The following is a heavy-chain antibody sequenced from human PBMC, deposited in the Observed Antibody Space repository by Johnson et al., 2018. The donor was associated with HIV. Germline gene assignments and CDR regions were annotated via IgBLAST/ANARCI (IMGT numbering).Heavy chain of an antibody. D-gene: IGHD1-26*01. V-gene: IGHV3-30*18. CDR3: AKDPVGATWAFDI. Sequence: QVQLVESGGGVVQPGRSLRLSCAASGFTFSSYAMHWVRQAPGKGLEWVAVISYDEIDKYYADSVTGRFTVSRDNSKNTLYLQMNSLRGEDTAVYYCAKDPVGATWAFDIWGQGTMVTVSS. CDR1: GFTFSSYA. CDR2: ISYDEIDK. J-gene: IGHJ3*02.